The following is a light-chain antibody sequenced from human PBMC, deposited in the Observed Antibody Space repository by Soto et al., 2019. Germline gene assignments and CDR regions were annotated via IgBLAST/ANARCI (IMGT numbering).Light chain of an antibody. J-gene: IGLJ1*01. V-gene: IGLV2-11*01. CDR1: SSDIGAYNY. CDR3: CTDAGTYKV. CDR2: HVS. Sequence: QSVLTQPRSVSGSTGQSVTISCTGTSSDIGAYNYVSWYQQHPGKAPKLMIYHVSKRPSGVPDRFSGSKSGNAASLTISGLQAEDAADYYCCTDAGTYKVFGTGTKVTVL.